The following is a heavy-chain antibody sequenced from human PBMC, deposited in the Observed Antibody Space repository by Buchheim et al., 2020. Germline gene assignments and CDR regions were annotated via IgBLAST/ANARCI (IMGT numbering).Heavy chain of an antibody. Sequence: EVQLVESGGGLVQPGGSLRLSCAASGFTFSSYWMSWVRQAPGKGLEWVANIKQDGSEKYYVDSVKGRFTISRVNAKNSLYLQMNSLRAEDTAVYYCAKDHGAMRVVVTLRGGWFDPWGQGTL. J-gene: IGHJ5*02. V-gene: IGHV3-7*01. CDR3: AKDHGAMRVVVTLRGGWFDP. CDR1: GFTFSSYW. CDR2: IKQDGSEK. D-gene: IGHD3-22*01.